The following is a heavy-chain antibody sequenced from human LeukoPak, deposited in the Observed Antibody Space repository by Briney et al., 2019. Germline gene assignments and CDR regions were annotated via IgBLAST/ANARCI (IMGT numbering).Heavy chain of an antibody. J-gene: IGHJ4*02. D-gene: IGHD3-10*01. CDR1: GFTFSSYA. CDR2: ISGSGGSA. Sequence: PGGSLRLSCAASGFTFSSYAMTWVRQAPGKGLEWVSAISGSGGSAYYADSVKGRFTISRDNSKSTLYLQMNSLRAEDTAVYYCAKTVSGSYSYQGGDYWGQGTLVTVSS. V-gene: IGHV3-23*01. CDR3: AKTVSGSYSYQGGDY.